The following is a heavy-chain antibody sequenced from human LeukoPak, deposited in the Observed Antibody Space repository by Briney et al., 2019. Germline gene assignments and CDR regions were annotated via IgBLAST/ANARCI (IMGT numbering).Heavy chain of an antibody. D-gene: IGHD3-10*01. V-gene: IGHV4-39*07. CDR3: VRYYSYVDV. J-gene: IGHJ6*03. Sequence: PSETLSLTCTVSRGSIRSSDYYWGWIRQPPGKGLEWIGSIFYSGTTHYNPSLKSRVTISVDTSKNQFSLKLGSVTAADTAVYYCVRYYSYVDVWGKGTTVTVSS. CDR1: RGSIRSSDYY. CDR2: IFYSGTT.